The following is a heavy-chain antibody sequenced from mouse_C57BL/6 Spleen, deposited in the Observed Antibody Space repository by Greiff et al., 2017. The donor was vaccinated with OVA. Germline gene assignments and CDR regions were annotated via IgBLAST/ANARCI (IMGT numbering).Heavy chain of an antibody. CDR1: GYSITSGYY. Sequence: EVQLQQSGPGLVKPSQSLSLTCSVTGYSITSGYYWNWIRQFPGNKLEWMGYISYDGSNNYNPSLKNRISITRDTSKNQFFLKLNSVTTEDTATYYCAIYSNFFYYAMDYWGQGTSVTVSS. D-gene: IGHD2-5*01. V-gene: IGHV3-6*01. J-gene: IGHJ4*01. CDR3: AIYSNFFYYAMDY. CDR2: ISYDGSN.